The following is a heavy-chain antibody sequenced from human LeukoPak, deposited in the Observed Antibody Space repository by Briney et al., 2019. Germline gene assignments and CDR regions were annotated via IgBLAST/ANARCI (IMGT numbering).Heavy chain of an antibody. V-gene: IGHV1-69*13. CDR1: GGTFSSYA. CDR3: ARDGDFWSNSYYYYMDV. J-gene: IGHJ6*03. Sequence: SVKVSCKASGGTFSSYAISWVRQAPGQGLEWMGGIIPIFGTANYAQKFQGRVTITADESTSTAYMELSSLRSEDTAVYYCARDGDFWSNSYYYYMDVWGKGTTVTVSS. D-gene: IGHD3-3*01. CDR2: IIPIFGTA.